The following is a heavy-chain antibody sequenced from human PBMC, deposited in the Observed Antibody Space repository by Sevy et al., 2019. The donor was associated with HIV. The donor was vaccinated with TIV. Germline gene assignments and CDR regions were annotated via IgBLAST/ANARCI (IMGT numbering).Heavy chain of an antibody. Sequence: EGSLRLSCAASGFTFSSYAMHWVRQAPGKGLEWVAVISYDGSNKYYADSVKGRFTISRDNSKNTLYLQMNSLRAEDTAVYYCARGYCSGGSCYRRYYYYGMDVWGQGTTVTVSS. CDR1: GFTFSSYA. CDR3: ARGYCSGGSCYRRYYYYGMDV. J-gene: IGHJ6*02. CDR2: ISYDGSNK. V-gene: IGHV3-30-3*01. D-gene: IGHD2-15*01.